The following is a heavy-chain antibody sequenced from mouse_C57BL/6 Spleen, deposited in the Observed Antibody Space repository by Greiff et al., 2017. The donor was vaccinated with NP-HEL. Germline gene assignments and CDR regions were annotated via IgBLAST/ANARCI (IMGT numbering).Heavy chain of an antibody. Sequence: EVQRVESGGGLVKPGGSLKLSCAASGFTFSSYAMSWVRQTPEKRLEWVATISDGGSYTYYPDNVKGRFTISRDNAKNNLYLQMSHLKSEDTAMYYCAREAGTGWGQGTTLTVSS. CDR3: AREAGTG. CDR1: GFTFSSYA. D-gene: IGHD4-1*01. V-gene: IGHV5-4*01. CDR2: ISDGGSYT. J-gene: IGHJ2*01.